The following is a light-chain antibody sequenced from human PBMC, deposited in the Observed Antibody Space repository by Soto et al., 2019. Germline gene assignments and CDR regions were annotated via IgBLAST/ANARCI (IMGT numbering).Light chain of an antibody. J-gene: IGLJ2*01. CDR3: SSYTSSSTLVV. CDR1: SSDVGGYNY. Sequence: QSALTQPASVSGSPGQSITISCTGTSSDVGGYNYVSWYQQHPGKAPKLMIYDVSNRPSGVSNRFSGSKSGNTASLTISGLPAEDEADYYCSSYTSSSTLVVFGGGTKLTFL. CDR2: DVS. V-gene: IGLV2-14*01.